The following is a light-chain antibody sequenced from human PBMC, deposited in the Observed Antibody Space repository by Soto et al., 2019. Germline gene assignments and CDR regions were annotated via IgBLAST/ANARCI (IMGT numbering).Light chain of an antibody. J-gene: IGKJ4*01. CDR3: QQYNDWPPIT. Sequence: DNQMTQSPSTLSASVGDRVTITCRASRSVDLWLAWYQQKPGKAPEFLIYGTSNLRSGVPSRFSGSGSGTDFTLTISSLQSEDSAVYFCQQYNDWPPITFGGGTKVDNK. V-gene: IGKV1-5*01. CDR2: GTS. CDR1: RSVDLW.